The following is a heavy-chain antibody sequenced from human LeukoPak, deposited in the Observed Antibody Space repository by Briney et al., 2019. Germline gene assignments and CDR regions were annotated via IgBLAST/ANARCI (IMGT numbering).Heavy chain of an antibody. J-gene: IGHJ5*02. CDR2: IIPIFGTA. D-gene: IGHD4-17*01. V-gene: IGHV1-69*05. CDR1: GGTFSSYA. CDR3: ARVPTVTPGFWFDP. Sequence: AASVRVSCKASGGTFSSYAISWVRQAPGQGLELMGGIIPIFGTANYAQKFQGRVTITTDESTSTAYMELSSLRSEDTAVYYCARVPTVTPGFWFDPWGQGTLVTVSS.